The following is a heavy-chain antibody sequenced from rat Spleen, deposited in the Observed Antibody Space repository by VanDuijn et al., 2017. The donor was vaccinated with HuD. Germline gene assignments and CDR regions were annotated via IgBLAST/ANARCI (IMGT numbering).Heavy chain of an antibody. CDR2: FSYDGITT. V-gene: IGHV5-29*01. CDR3: ARRHYGYTDYFDY. D-gene: IGHD1-9*01. Sequence: EVQLVESGGVLIQPGRSLKLSCAASRFTFNNYGMAWVRQAPTKGLEWVATFSYDGITTYYRDSVKGRFTISRDNAKSILYLQMNSLRSEDTATYYCARRHYGYTDYFDYWGQGVMVTVSS. J-gene: IGHJ2*01. CDR1: RFTFNNYG.